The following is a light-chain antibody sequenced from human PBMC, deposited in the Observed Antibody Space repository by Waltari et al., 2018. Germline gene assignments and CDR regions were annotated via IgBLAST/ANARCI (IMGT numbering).Light chain of an antibody. Sequence: QSALTQPASVSGSPGQSITIPCTGTSSDVGGYNLVSWYQQHPGKAPKVMIYEATERPSGVSDRFSGSKSGDTASLTISDLQAEDEADYFCSSYTTSHTVLFGGGTTLTVL. J-gene: IGLJ2*01. CDR2: EAT. CDR1: SSDVGGYNL. CDR3: SSYTTSHTVL. V-gene: IGLV2-23*01.